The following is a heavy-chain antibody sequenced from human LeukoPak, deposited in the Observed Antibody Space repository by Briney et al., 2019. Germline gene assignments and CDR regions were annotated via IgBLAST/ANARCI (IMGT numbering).Heavy chain of an antibody. CDR1: GYTYTSYY. CDR3: ARDLIRRVGSSGSDY. J-gene: IGHJ4*02. D-gene: IGHD6-19*01. Sequence: ASVRVSCKASGYTYTSYYMHWVRQAPGQALEWMGRINPSGGSTSYAQKFQGRVTMTRDMSTSTVYMELSSLRSEDTAVYYCARDLIRRVGSSGSDYWGQGTLVTVSS. CDR2: INPSGGST. V-gene: IGHV1-46*01.